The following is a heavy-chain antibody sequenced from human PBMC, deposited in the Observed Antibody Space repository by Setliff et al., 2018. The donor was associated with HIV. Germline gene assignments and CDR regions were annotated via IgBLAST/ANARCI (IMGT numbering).Heavy chain of an antibody. Sequence: SVKVSCKASGGTFSSYAISWVRQAPGQGLEWMGRIIPVFGTANYAQKFQGRVTMTRNTSISTAYMELSSLRSEDTAVYYCARDLNSGDYPHWFDPWGQGTLVTVSS. CDR3: ARDLNSGDYPHWFDP. J-gene: IGHJ5*02. V-gene: IGHV1-69*05. CDR1: GGTFSSYA. CDR2: IIPVFGTA. D-gene: IGHD4-17*01.